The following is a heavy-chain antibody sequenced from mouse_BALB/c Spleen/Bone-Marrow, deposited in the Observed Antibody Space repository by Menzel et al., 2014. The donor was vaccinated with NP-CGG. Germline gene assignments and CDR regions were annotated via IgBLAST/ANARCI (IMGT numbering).Heavy chain of an antibody. CDR2: IYPYNGGT. V-gene: IGHV1S29*02. J-gene: IGHJ2*01. CDR3: ARREAVVADFDY. Sequence: SGPELVKPGASVKISCKASGYTFTDYNMHWVKQSHGKSLEWIGYIYPYNGGTGYNQKFESKATLTVDNSSSTAYMELRSLTSEDSAVYYCARREAVVADFDYWGQGTTLTVSS. CDR1: GYTFTDYN. D-gene: IGHD1-1*01.